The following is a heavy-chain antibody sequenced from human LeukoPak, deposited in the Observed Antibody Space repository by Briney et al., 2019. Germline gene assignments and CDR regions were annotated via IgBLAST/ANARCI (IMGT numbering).Heavy chain of an antibody. D-gene: IGHD7-27*01. CDR1: GGSISCYY. Sequence: PSETLSLTCTVSGGSISCYYWRWIRQPPGKVLEGIGYIYYSGSTNYNPSLQSRVTISVDTSKNQFSLKLSSVTAADTAVYYCARHVGKWGFDYWGQGTLVTVSS. CDR2: IYYSGST. V-gene: IGHV4-59*08. CDR3: ARHVGKWGFDY. J-gene: IGHJ4*02.